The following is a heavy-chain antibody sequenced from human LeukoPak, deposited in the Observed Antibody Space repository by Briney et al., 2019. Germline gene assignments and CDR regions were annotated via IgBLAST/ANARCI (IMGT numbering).Heavy chain of an antibody. V-gene: IGHV3-53*01. CDR2: IYSGGST. CDR3: ARDILTVGGAFDI. CDR1: GFTVSSNY. J-gene: IGHJ3*02. D-gene: IGHD3-9*01. Sequence: GGSLRLSCAASGFTVSSNYMSWVRQAPGKGLEWVSVIYSGGSTYYADSVKGRFTISRDNSKNTLYLQMNSLRAEDTAVCYCARDILTVGGAFDIWGQGTMVTVSS.